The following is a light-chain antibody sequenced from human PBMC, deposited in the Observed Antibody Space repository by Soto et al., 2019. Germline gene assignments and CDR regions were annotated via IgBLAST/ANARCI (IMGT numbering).Light chain of an antibody. CDR1: SSDVGSYNL. J-gene: IGLJ2*01. Sequence: QSVLTQPASVSGSPGQSITISCTGTSSDVGSYNLVSWYQHHPGKAPKLMIYEVSKRPSGVSNRFSGSKSGNTASLTISGLQAEDEADYYCCSYAGSSTYVVFGGGTQLTVL. CDR2: EVS. V-gene: IGLV2-23*02. CDR3: CSYAGSSTYVV.